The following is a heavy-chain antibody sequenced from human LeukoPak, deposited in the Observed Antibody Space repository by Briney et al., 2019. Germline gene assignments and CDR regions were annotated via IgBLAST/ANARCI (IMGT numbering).Heavy chain of an antibody. CDR2: IYHSGSN. CDR3: AKLREREDIVVVPAASEYYFDY. CDR1: GYSISSGYY. D-gene: IGHD2-2*01. V-gene: IGHV4-38-2*01. J-gene: IGHJ4*02. Sequence: KPSETLSLTCAVSGYSISSGYYWGWIRQPPGKGLEWIGSIYHSGSNYYNPSLKSRVTISVDTSKNQFSLKLSSVTAADTAVYYCAKLREREDIVVVPAASEYYFDYWGQGTLVTVSS.